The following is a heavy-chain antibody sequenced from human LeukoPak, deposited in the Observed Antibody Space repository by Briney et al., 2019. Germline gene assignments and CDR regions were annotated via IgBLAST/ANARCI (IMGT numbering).Heavy chain of an antibody. D-gene: IGHD6-6*01. CDR2: ISGSGGST. CDR3: AKDRISGQGGAARILDY. CDR1: GFTFSSYA. J-gene: IGHJ4*02. V-gene: IGHV3-23*01. Sequence: GESLRLSCAASGFTFSSYAMTWVRQAPGKGLEWVSTISGSGGSTYYADSVKGRSTISRDNSKNTVYLQMNSLRAEDTATYYCAKDRISGQGGAARILDYWGQGILVTVSS.